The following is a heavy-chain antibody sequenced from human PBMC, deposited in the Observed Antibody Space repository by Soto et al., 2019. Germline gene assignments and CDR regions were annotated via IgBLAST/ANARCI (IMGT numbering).Heavy chain of an antibody. V-gene: IGHV3-53*01. CDR3: TGVDYYDSKVHGMDV. CDR2: LYTDGSR. D-gene: IGHD3-22*01. J-gene: IGHJ6*04. CDR1: GSCVSCNN. Sequence: GGSLILSCAASGSCVSCNNMCWGRQAPGKVLEWVSVLYTDGSRDYADSVKGRCTMSRDTSKNTLTLQMNSLRAEDTAVYYWTGVDYYDSKVHGMDVWGRGTTVT.